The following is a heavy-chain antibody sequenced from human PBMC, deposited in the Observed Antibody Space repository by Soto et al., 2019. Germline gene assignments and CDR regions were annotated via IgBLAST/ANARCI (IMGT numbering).Heavy chain of an antibody. CDR2: ISSSSSTI. CDR1: GFTFSSYS. D-gene: IGHD2-2*01. CDR3: ARDLRIVVVPAADLSWGDYYGMDV. V-gene: IGHV3-48*01. Sequence: EVQLVESGGGLVQPGGSLRLSCAASGFTFSSYSMNWVRQAPGKGLEWVSYISSSSSTIYYADSVKGRFTISRDNAKNSLYLQMNSLRAEDTAVYYCARDLRIVVVPAADLSWGDYYGMDVWGQGTTVTVSS. J-gene: IGHJ6*02.